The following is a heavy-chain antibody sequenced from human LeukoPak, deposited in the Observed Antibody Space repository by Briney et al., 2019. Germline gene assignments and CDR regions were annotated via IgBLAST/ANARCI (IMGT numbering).Heavy chain of an antibody. Sequence: SETLSLTCTVSGGSISSGGYYWSWIRQPPGKGLEWIGYIYHSGSTYYNPSLKSRVTISVDRSKNQFSLKLSSVTAADTAVYYCARDRGYATVVTPGWFDPWGQGTLVTVSS. CDR1: GGSISSGGYY. CDR3: ARDRGYATVVTPGWFDP. D-gene: IGHD4-23*01. J-gene: IGHJ5*02. V-gene: IGHV4-30-2*01. CDR2: IYHSGST.